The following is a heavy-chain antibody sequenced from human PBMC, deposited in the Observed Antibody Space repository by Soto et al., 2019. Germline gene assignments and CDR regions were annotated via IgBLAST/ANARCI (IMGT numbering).Heavy chain of an antibody. Sequence: QVQLQESGPGLVKPSQTLSLTCTVSGGSITNGDYYWNWIRQPPGKGLEWIGSIYYTGITYYNPSLKSRVTESLDTSKDQFSLKLSSGTAADTAMHYCTRTSAVGGEYWGQGILVTVSS. CDR3: TRTSAVGGEY. V-gene: IGHV4-30-4*01. CDR1: GGSITNGDYY. CDR2: IYYTGIT. J-gene: IGHJ4*02. D-gene: IGHD3-16*01.